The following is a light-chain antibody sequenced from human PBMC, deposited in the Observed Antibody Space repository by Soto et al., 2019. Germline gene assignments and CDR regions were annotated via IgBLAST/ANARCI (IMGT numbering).Light chain of an antibody. V-gene: IGKV2-28*01. CDR2: LGS. CDR3: MQALQTPPT. CDR1: QSLLHSKGYNY. J-gene: IGKJ5*01. Sequence: DIVMTQSPLSLPVTPGEPASISCRSSQSLLHSKGYNYLDWYLQKPGQSPQLLIYLGSNRASGVPDRCNGSGSGTDFTLKISRVEAEDVGVYYCMQALQTPPTFGQGTRLEIK.